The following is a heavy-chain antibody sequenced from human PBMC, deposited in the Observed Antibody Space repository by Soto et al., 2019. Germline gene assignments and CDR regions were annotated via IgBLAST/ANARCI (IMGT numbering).Heavy chain of an antibody. CDR3: ARSHGSSWYNWFDP. CDR1: GGTFSSYG. J-gene: IGHJ5*02. V-gene: IGHV1-69*01. D-gene: IGHD6-13*01. CDR2: IIPLFGTT. Sequence: QMLLVQSGAEVKKPGSSVKVSCKASGGTFSSYGLSWVRQTPGRGLEWMGGIIPLFGTTNYAQKFRGRVTVTAEESTSTVYMELRSLSFEDTAVYYCARSHGSSWYNWFDPWGQGTLVTVSS.